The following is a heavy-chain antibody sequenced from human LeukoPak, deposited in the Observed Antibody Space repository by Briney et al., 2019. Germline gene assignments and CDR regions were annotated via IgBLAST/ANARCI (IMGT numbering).Heavy chain of an antibody. Sequence: ASVKVSCKASGYTFTGYYMHWVRQAPGRGLEWMGWINPNSGGTNYAQKFQGRVTMTRDTSISTAYMELSRLRSDDTAVYYCARADSGYLYYFDYWGQGTLVTVSS. CDR1: GYTFTGYY. CDR2: INPNSGGT. D-gene: IGHD5-12*01. V-gene: IGHV1-2*02. CDR3: ARADSGYLYYFDY. J-gene: IGHJ4*02.